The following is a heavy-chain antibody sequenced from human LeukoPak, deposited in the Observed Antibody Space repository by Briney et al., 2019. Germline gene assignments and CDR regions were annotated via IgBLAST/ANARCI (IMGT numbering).Heavy chain of an antibody. J-gene: IGHJ5*02. D-gene: IGHD2-15*01. Sequence: PGGSLRLSCAASGFTFSSYAMHWVRQAPGKGLEWVAVISYDGSNKYYADSVKGRFTISRDNSKNTLYLQMNSLRAEDTAVYYCARDDPYCSGGSCYSGAFDPWGQGTLVTVSS. V-gene: IGHV3-30-3*01. CDR2: ISYDGSNK. CDR1: GFTFSSYA. CDR3: ARDDPYCSGGSCYSGAFDP.